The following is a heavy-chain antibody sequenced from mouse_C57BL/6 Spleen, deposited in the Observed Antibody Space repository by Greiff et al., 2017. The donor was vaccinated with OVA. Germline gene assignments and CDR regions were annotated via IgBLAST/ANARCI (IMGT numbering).Heavy chain of an antibody. Sequence: QVQLQQSGPGLVQPSQSLSITCTVSGFSLTSYGVHWVRQSPGKGLEWLGVIWSGGSTDYNAAFISRLSISKDNSKSQVFFKMNSLQADDTAIYYCATLPYYGSSPWFAYWGQGTLVTVSA. D-gene: IGHD1-1*01. J-gene: IGHJ3*01. CDR3: ATLPYYGSSPWFAY. CDR1: GFSLTSYG. CDR2: IWSGGST. V-gene: IGHV2-2*01.